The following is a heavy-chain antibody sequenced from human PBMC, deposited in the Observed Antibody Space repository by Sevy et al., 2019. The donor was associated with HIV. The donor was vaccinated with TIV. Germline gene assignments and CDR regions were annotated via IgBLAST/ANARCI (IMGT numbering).Heavy chain of an antibody. J-gene: IGHJ3*02. CDR2: IIPIFGTA. CDR1: GGTFSSYA. CDR3: AGDYYYGSGSYFVSAVPGHDAFDI. D-gene: IGHD3-10*01. Sequence: ASVKVSCKASGGTFSSYAISWVRQAPGQGLEWMGGIIPIFGTANYAQKFQGRVTITADKSTSTAYMELSSLSSEDTAVYYCAGDYYYGSGSYFVSAVPGHDAFDIWGQGTMVTVSS. V-gene: IGHV1-69*06.